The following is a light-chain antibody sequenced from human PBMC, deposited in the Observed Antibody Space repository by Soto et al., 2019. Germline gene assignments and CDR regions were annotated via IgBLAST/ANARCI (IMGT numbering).Light chain of an antibody. CDR2: KVS. Sequence: DVVMTQSPLSLPVTVGRPASISCRSSQSLVYSDGNTYLCWLQQRPGQSPRRLIYKVSSRDSGVPDRFSGSGSGTDFTLQISRVEAEDVGVYYCMQGTHWPRTFGQGTKLEIK. J-gene: IGKJ2*01. V-gene: IGKV2-30*01. CDR1: QSLVYSDGNTY. CDR3: MQGTHWPRT.